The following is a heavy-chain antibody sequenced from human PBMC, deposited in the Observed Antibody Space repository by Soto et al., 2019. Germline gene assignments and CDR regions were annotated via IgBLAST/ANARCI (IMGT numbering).Heavy chain of an antibody. CDR3: GKEDSPPFIHH. V-gene: IGHV3-23*01. J-gene: IGHJ4*02. CDR2: ISGGGGQT. CDR1: GFTFSNYA. Sequence: GGSLRLSCAASGFTFSNYAMSWVRQAPGKGPEWVSAISGGGGQTYYLESVKGRFTISRDNSKNTVSLLLNSLRADDTAVYYCGKEDSPPFIHHCGQGSLVTVSS. D-gene: IGHD2-21*01.